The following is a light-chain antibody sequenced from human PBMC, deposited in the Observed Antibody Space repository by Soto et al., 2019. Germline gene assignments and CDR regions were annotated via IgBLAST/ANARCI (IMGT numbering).Light chain of an antibody. V-gene: IGKV3-20*01. Sequence: DIVLTQSPGTLSLSPGDRAALSCGASQSLSNNFLAWYQQKPGQAPRLLISGASSRATGIPDRFSGSGSGTDFTLTITRVEPEDFAVYYCQKYATSPLTFGGGTKVDIK. CDR1: QSLSNNF. CDR3: QKYATSPLT. J-gene: IGKJ4*01. CDR2: GAS.